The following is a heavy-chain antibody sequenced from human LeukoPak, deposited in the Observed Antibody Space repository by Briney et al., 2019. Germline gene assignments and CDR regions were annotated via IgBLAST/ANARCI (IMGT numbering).Heavy chain of an antibody. D-gene: IGHD2-15*01. V-gene: IGHV2-70*11. J-gene: IGHJ4*02. CDR1: GFSLSTSGMC. Sequence: SGPTLVNPPQTLTLTCTFSGFSLSTSGMCVSWIRQPPGKALEWLARIDWDDDKYYSTSLKTRLTISKDTSKNQVVLTMTNMDPVDTATYYCARISSLGYCSGGSCYSGYYFDYWGQGTLVTVSS. CDR3: ARISSLGYCSGGSCYSGYYFDY. CDR2: IDWDDDK.